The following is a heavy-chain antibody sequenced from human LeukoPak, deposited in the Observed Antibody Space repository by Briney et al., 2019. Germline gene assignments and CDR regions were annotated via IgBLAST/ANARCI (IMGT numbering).Heavy chain of an antibody. Sequence: ASVKVSCKTSGYTFTGYYMHWVRQAPGQGLEWMGWINPNSGGTNYPQKFQGRVTMTRDTSITTAYMELSSLRSDDTAVYYCARAGVRXYYXSSGYYLDFDFWGQGTLVTVSS. CDR3: ARAGVRXYYXSSGYYLDFDF. V-gene: IGHV1-2*02. J-gene: IGHJ4*02. CDR1: GYTFTGYY. CDR2: INPNSGGT. D-gene: IGHD3-22*01.